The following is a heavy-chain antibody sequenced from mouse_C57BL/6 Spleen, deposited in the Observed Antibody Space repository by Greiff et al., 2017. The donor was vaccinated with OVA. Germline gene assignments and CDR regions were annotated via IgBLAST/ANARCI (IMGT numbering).Heavy chain of an antibody. J-gene: IGHJ2*01. CDR1: GYAFTNYL. D-gene: IGHD2-1*01. CDR3: ARSGYGNLFDY. Sequence: VQLQQSGAELVRPGTSVKVSCKASGYAFTNYLIEWVKQRPGQGLEWIGVINPGSGGTNYNEKFKGKATLTADKSSSTAYMQLSSLTSEDSAVYFCARSGYGNLFDYWGQGTTLTVSS. CDR2: INPGSGGT. V-gene: IGHV1-54*01.